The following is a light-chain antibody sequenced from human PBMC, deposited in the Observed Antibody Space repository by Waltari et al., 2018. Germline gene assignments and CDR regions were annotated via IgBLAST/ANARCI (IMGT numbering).Light chain of an antibody. CDR2: RSY. Sequence: QSVLTQSPSASGTPGQRVTISCSGSSSNIGPNYVSLYQQFPGTAPRLLIYRSYQRPSGVPDRFSGSKSGTSASLAISGLRSEDEADYYCATWDDSLNAWVFGGGTRLTAL. V-gene: IGLV1-47*01. J-gene: IGLJ3*02. CDR1: SSNIGPNY. CDR3: ATWDDSLNAWV.